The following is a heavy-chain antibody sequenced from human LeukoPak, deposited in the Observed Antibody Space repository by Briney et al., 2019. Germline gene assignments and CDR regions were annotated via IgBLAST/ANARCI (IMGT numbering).Heavy chain of an antibody. CDR3: ARDMEMATIM. Sequence: GGSLRLSCAASGFTFSSYAMHWVRQAPGKGLEWVAVISYDGSNKYYADSVKGRFTISRDNSKNTLYLQMNSLRAEDTAVYYCARDMEMATIMWGQGTLVTVSS. V-gene: IGHV3-30-3*01. D-gene: IGHD5-24*01. CDR2: ISYDGSNK. CDR1: GFTFSSYA. J-gene: IGHJ4*02.